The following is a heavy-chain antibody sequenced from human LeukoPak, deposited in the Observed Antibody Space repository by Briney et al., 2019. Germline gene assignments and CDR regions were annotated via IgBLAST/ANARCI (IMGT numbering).Heavy chain of an antibody. CDR3: ARGPRWYYYDSSGFVDY. D-gene: IGHD3-22*01. J-gene: IGHJ4*02. V-gene: IGHV3-72*01. Sequence: GGSLRLSCAASGFTFSDHYMDWVRQAPGKGLEWVGRTRNKANSYTTEYAASVKGRITISRDDSKNSLYLQMNSLKTEDTAVYYCARGPRWYYYDSSGFVDYWGQGTLVTVSS. CDR2: TRNKANSYTT. CDR1: GFTFSDHY.